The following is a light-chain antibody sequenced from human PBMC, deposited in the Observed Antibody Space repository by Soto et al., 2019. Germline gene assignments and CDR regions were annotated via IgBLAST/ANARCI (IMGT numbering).Light chain of an antibody. J-gene: IGLJ3*02. V-gene: IGLV1-40*01. CDR3: QSYDRNLRGWV. Sequence: QSVLAQPPSVSGAPGQRVTISCSNIGAAYDVHWYQQLPGTAPKLLIFGNSRRPSGVPDRFSGAKSGTSASLAITGLQAEDAADYYCQSYDRNLRGWVFGGGTKLTVL. CDR2: GNS. CDR1: SNIGAAYD.